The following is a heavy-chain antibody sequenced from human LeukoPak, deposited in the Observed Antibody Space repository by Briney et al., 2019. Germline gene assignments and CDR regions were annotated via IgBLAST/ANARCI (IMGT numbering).Heavy chain of an antibody. CDR1: GGTFSSYA. CDR3: ARNPTYYYDSSGSMGY. CDR2: IIPILGIA. V-gene: IGHV1-69*04. D-gene: IGHD3-22*01. Sequence: GASVKVSCKASGGTFSSYAISWVRQAPGQGLEWMGRIIPILGIANYAQKFQGRVTITADKSTSTAYMELSSLRSEDTAVYYCARNPTYYYDSSGSMGYWGQGTLVTVSS. J-gene: IGHJ4*02.